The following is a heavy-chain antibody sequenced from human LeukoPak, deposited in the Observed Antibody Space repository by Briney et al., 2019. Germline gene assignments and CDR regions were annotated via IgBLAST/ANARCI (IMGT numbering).Heavy chain of an antibody. CDR1: GGSISSGDYY. CDR2: IYYSGST. D-gene: IGHD3-10*01. Sequence: SETLSLTCTVSGGSISSGDYYWSWIRQPPGKGLEWIGYIYYSGSTYYNPSLKSRVTISVDTSKNQFSLKLSSVTAADTAGYFCSRVDDYNGPSWYFDLWGRGTLVTVSS. V-gene: IGHV4-30-4*01. CDR3: SRVDDYNGPSWYFDL. J-gene: IGHJ2*01.